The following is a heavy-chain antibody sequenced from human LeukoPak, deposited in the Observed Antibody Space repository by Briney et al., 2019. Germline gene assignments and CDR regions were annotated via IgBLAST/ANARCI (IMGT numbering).Heavy chain of an antibody. CDR3: ARDRCSNGIGCYYYYMDV. CDR2: ISSSSSTI. V-gene: IGHV3-48*01. D-gene: IGHD2-8*01. Sequence: QPGGSLRLSCAASGFTFSSYSMNWVRQAPGKGLEWVSYISSSSSTIYYADSVKGRFTISRDNAKNSLYLQMNSLRAEDTAVYYCARDRCSNGIGCYYYYMDVWGKGTTVTIYS. J-gene: IGHJ6*03. CDR1: GFTFSSYS.